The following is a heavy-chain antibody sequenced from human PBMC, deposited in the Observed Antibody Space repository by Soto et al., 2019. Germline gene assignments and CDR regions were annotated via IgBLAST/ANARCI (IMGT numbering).Heavy chain of an antibody. CDR1: GGSISSSNHY. V-gene: IGHV4-39*01. D-gene: IGHD1-26*01. CDR2: IYYSEGT. Sequence: SETPLTCTVSGGSISSSNHYWAWIRQSPGKGLEWIGNIYYSEGTYYNPSLKSRLTISVDTSKNQVSLKLYSVTAADTAVYYCVSADKWGVLFDYWGQGTLVTVSS. J-gene: IGHJ4*02. CDR3: VSADKWGVLFDY.